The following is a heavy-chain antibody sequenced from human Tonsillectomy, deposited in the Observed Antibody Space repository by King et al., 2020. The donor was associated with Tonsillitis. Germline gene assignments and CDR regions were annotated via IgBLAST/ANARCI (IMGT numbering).Heavy chain of an antibody. Sequence: VQLVESGGGLVKPGGSLRLSCAASGFTFSSYSMNWVRQAPGKGLEWVSSISTSSSYIYYADPVKGRFTIARDNDKNSLYLQMNTLIADDTAVYYCARGYCSSASCYFSPGVNFLLDYWGQGTLVTVS. V-gene: IGHV3-21*01. CDR3: ARGYCSSASCYFSPGVNFLLDY. D-gene: IGHD2-2*01. J-gene: IGHJ4*02. CDR1: GFTFSSYS. CDR2: ISTSSSYI.